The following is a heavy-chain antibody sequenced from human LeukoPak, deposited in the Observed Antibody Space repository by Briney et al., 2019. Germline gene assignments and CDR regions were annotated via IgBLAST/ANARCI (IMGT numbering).Heavy chain of an antibody. CDR1: GFPLKDYY. CDR2: MSSTGNTI. J-gene: IGHJ2*01. D-gene: IGHD2/OR15-2a*01. V-gene: IGHV3-11*04. CDR3: ARSSSYFTYFDL. Sequence: GGSLRLSCAASGFPLKDYYMSWIRHAPGKGLEWISYMSSTGNTIYYAESMKGRFTVSRDSANNSMSLQMTSLRAEDSAVYYCARSSSYFTYFDLWGGDTLVTVSS.